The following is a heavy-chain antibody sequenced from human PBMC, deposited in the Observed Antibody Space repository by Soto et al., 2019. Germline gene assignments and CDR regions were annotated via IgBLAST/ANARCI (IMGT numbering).Heavy chain of an antibody. D-gene: IGHD2-15*01. Sequence: ASVKVSCKASGYTFTSYDINWVRQATGQGLEWMGWMNPNSGNTGYAQKFQGRVTMTRNTSISTAYMELSRLRSEDTAVYYCARYIVVAVAASNYGMDVWGQGTTVTVSS. J-gene: IGHJ6*02. CDR1: GYTFTSYD. V-gene: IGHV1-8*01. CDR3: ARYIVVAVAASNYGMDV. CDR2: MNPNSGNT.